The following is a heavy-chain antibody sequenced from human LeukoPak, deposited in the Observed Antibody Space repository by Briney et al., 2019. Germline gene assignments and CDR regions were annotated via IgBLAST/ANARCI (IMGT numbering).Heavy chain of an antibody. J-gene: IGHJ3*02. CDR2: ISWNSGSI. CDR1: GFTFDDYA. D-gene: IGHD6-19*01. V-gene: IGHV3-9*03. Sequence: PGGSLRLSCAASGFTFDDYAMHWVRQAPGKGLEWVSGISWNSGSIGYADSVKGRFTISSDTAKNSLYLQMNSLRAEDMALYYCAKGTIAVAGIDAFDIWGQGTMVTVSS. CDR3: AKGTIAVAGIDAFDI.